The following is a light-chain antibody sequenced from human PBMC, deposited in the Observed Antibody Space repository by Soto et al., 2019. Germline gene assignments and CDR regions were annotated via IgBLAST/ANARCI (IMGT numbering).Light chain of an antibody. Sequence: QSVLTQPASVSGSPGQSITISCTGTSGDIGSHNLVSWYQQHPGKAPKLMIYEVSNRPSGVSNRFSGSKSGNTASLTISGLQAEDEADYYCSSYTTSTTRIIFGGGTKLTVL. CDR3: SSYTTSTTRII. CDR2: EVS. V-gene: IGLV2-14*02. J-gene: IGLJ2*01. CDR1: SGDIGSHNL.